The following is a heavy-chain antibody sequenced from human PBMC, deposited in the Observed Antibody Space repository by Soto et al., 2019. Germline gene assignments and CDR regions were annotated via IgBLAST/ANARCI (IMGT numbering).Heavy chain of an antibody. CDR2: IIPIFGTA. Sequence: QVQLVQSGAEVQKPGSSVKVSCKASGGTFSSYAISWVRQAPGQGLEWMGGIIPIFGTANYAQKFQGRVTITADESTSTAYMELSSLRSEDTAVYYCARDVAAAGMGTYYYGMDVWGQGTTVTVSS. J-gene: IGHJ6*02. V-gene: IGHV1-69*01. CDR3: ARDVAAAGMGTYYYGMDV. CDR1: GGTFSSYA. D-gene: IGHD6-13*01.